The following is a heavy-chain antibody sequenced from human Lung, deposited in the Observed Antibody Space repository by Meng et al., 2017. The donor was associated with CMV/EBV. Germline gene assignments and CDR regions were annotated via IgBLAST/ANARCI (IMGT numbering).Heavy chain of an antibody. CDR1: GFTFNTYT. Sequence: GGSLRLXCAASGFTFNTYTMNWVRQAPGKGLEWVSSISGSSSFTYYADSVKGRFTISRDNAKNSLYLQMNSLRAEDTAVYYCARQKGATLDYFDYWVPGNXVNGAS. CDR3: ARQKGATLDYFDY. D-gene: IGHD1-26*01. CDR2: ISGSSSFT. V-gene: IGHV3-21*01. J-gene: IGHJ4*02.